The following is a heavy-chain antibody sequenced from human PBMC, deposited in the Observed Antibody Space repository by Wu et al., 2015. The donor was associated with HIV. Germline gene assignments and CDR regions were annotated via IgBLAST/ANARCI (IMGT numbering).Heavy chain of an antibody. Sequence: QVQLQQGGARLLKPSETLSLICAVYGGSSSGYHWSWVRQSPVKGLEWIGEIIHIGDTNYNPSLKSRVTLSLDTSKNQLSLKLASVTAADTAVYYCARGGRYYGSGSYRNWFDPWGQGTLVTVSS. CDR3: ARGGRYYGSGSYRNWFDP. J-gene: IGHJ5*02. V-gene: IGHV4-34*02. CDR2: IIHIGDT. D-gene: IGHD3-10*01. CDR1: GGSSSGYH.